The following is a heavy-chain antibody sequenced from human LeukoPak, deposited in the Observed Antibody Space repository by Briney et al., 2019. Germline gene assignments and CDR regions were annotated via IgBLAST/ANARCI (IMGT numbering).Heavy chain of an antibody. CDR2: MNPNSGNT. J-gene: IGHJ6*03. Sequence: ASVKVSCKASGYTFTSYDINWVRQATGQGLEWMGWMNPNSGNTGYAQKFQGRVTITRNTSISTAYMELSSLRSEDTAVYYCARGVLGRTRPYYYYYMDVWGKGTTVT. V-gene: IGHV1-8*03. D-gene: IGHD3-16*01. CDR1: GYTFTSYD. CDR3: ARGVLGRTRPYYYYYMDV.